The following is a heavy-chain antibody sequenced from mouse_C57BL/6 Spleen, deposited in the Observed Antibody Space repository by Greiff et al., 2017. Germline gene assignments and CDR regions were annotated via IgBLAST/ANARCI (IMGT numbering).Heavy chain of an antibody. J-gene: IGHJ2*01. D-gene: IGHD2-5*01. CDR2: IDPETGGT. V-gene: IGHV1-15*01. CDR3: TYSNRGY. CDR1: GYTFTDYE. Sequence: QVQLKESGAELVRPGASVTLSCKASGYTFTDYEMHWVKQTPVHGLEWIGAIDPETGGTAYNQKFKGKAILTADKSSSTAYMELRSLTSEDSAVYYCTYSNRGYWGQGTTLTVSS.